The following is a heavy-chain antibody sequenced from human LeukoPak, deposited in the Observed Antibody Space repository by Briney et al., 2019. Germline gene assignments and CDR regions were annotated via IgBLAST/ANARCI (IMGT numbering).Heavy chain of an antibody. CDR1: GFTFSSYA. Sequence: GGSLRLSCAASGFTFSSYAMSWVRQAPEKGLEWVSAISGSGGSTYYADSVKGRFTISRDNSKNTLYLQMNSLRAEDTAVYYCAKDQLASSSSWPYNWFDPWGQGTLVTVSS. V-gene: IGHV3-23*01. CDR2: ISGSGGST. CDR3: AKDQLASSSSWPYNWFDP. D-gene: IGHD6-13*01. J-gene: IGHJ5*02.